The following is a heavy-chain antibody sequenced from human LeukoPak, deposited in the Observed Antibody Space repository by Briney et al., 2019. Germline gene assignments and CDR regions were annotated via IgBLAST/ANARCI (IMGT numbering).Heavy chain of an antibody. J-gene: IGHJ4*02. CDR1: GFTFDDYA. Sequence: GGSLRLSCAASGFTFDDYAMHWVRQAPGKGLEWVSGISWNSGSIGYADSVKGRFTISRDNAKNSLYLQMNSLRAEDMALYYCAKHKESYCDYWGQGTLVTVSS. CDR2: ISWNSGSI. V-gene: IGHV3-9*03. CDR3: AKHKESYCDY.